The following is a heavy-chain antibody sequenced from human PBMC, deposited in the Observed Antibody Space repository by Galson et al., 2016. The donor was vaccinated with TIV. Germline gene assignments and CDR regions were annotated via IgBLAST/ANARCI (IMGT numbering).Heavy chain of an antibody. CDR3: ARRQLVGYYYYGMDV. Sequence: SVKVSCKASGDTFSSYAISWVRQAPGQGLEWMGRIIPILGVTNHAQNFQGRVTITADKSTSTVYMDLSNLRAEDTAVYFCARRQLVGYYYYGMDVWGQGTTVTVSS. J-gene: IGHJ6*02. D-gene: IGHD6-6*01. CDR1: GDTFSSYA. V-gene: IGHV1-69*04. CDR2: IIPILGVT.